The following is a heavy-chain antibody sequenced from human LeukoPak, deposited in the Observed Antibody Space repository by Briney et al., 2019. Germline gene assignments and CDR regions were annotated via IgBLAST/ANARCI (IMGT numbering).Heavy chain of an antibody. J-gene: IGHJ1*01. CDR2: IYHSGST. Sequence: SETLSLTCAVYGGSFSGYYWSWIRQPPGKGLEWIGSIYHSGSTYYNPSLKSRVTISVDTSKNQFSLKLSSVTAADTAVYYCARQWLVPEYFQHWGQGTLVTVSS. CDR1: GGSFSGYY. CDR3: ARQWLVPEYFQH. D-gene: IGHD6-19*01. V-gene: IGHV4-34*01.